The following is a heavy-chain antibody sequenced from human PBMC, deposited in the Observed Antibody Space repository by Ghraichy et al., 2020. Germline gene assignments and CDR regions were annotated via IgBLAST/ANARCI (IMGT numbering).Heavy chain of an antibody. CDR1: GGSISSYY. CDR3: ARQDRFYWYFDL. D-gene: IGHD3-16*01. V-gene: IGHV4-59*08. J-gene: IGHJ2*01. CDR2: IYYSGST. Sequence: SETLYLTCTVSGGSISSYYWSWIRQPPGKGLEWIGYIYYSGSTNYNPSLKSRVTISVDTSKNQFSLKLSSVTAADTAVYYCARQDRFYWYFDLWGRGTLVTVSS.